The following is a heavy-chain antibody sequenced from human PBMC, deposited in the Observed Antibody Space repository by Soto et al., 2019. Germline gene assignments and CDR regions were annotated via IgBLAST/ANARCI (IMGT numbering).Heavy chain of an antibody. Sequence: QVQLQESGPGLVKPSGTLSLTCAVSGGSISSSNWWSWVRQPPGKGLEWIGEIYHSGSTNYNPSLMSRGTIAVDKSKNQFSLKLSSVTAAATAVYYWSRVSGGYYYGMDVWGQGTTVTVSS. J-gene: IGHJ6*02. CDR2: IYHSGST. CDR3: SRVSGGYYYGMDV. CDR1: GGSISSSNW. V-gene: IGHV4-4*02. D-gene: IGHD1-26*01.